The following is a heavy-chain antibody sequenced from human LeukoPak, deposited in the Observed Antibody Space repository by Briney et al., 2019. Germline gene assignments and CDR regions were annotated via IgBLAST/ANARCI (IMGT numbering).Heavy chain of an antibody. Sequence: SETLSPTCTVSGGSISSGGYYWSWIRQHPGKGLEWIGYIYYSGSTYYNPSLKSRVTISVDTSKNQFSLKLSSVTAADTAVYYCARAVFGPYYFDYWGQGTLVTVSS. CDR3: ARAVFGPYYFDY. J-gene: IGHJ4*02. D-gene: IGHD3-3*01. CDR1: GGSISSGGYY. CDR2: IYYSGST. V-gene: IGHV4-31*03.